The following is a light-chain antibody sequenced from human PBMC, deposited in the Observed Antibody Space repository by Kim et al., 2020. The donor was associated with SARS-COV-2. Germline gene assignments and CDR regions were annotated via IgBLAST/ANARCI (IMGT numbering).Light chain of an antibody. J-gene: IGLJ3*02. V-gene: IGLV1-44*01. CDR2: SDD. Sequence: QRFTISRSGSSPNIGSNAVSWYQQLPGTAPKRVVYSDDQRPSRVPGRFSGTRSGTSASLAISGLQSEDEADYYCAAWDDSLYGRRFGGGTKVTVL. CDR1: SPNIGSNA. CDR3: AAWDDSLYGRR.